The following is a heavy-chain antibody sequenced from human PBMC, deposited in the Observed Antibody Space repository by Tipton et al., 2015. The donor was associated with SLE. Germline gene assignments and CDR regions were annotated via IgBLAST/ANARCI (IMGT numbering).Heavy chain of an antibody. Sequence: SLRLSCAASGFTFSSYAMHWVRQAPGKGLEWVAVINYDGSKTYYEDAVKGRFTISRDNSNNTLHVQMNSLRNEDTAVYYCASYGSGMGYWGQGTLVTVSS. CDR2: INYDGSKT. V-gene: IGHV3-30*04. J-gene: IGHJ4*02. CDR3: ASYGSGMGY. D-gene: IGHD3-10*01. CDR1: GFTFSSYA.